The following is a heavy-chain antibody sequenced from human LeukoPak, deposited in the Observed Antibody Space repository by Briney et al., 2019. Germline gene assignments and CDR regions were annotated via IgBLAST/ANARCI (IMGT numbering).Heavy chain of an antibody. V-gene: IGHV4-59*01. CDR2: IFYSGIT. CDR1: GGSIRSFY. CDR3: AKNLWSCSSGGSCYKFDP. Sequence: PSETLSLTCTVSGGSIRSFYSGWIRHPPAKGLECIGDIFYSGITTYNPSLTSRVNISLDTTKSQFSLRLTSVTASDTAIFYCAKNLWSCSSGGSCYKFDPGGQGTLVTVSS. J-gene: IGHJ5*02. D-gene: IGHD2-15*01.